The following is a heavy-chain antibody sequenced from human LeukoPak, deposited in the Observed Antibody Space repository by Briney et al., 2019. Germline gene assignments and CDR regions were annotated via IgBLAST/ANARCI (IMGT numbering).Heavy chain of an antibody. CDR1: GGSISSSSYY. D-gene: IGHD1-1*01. V-gene: IGHV4-39*01. Sequence: PSETLSLTCTVSGGSISSSSYYWGWIRQPPGKGLEWIGSIYYSGSTYYNPSLKSRVTISVDTSKNQFSLKLSSVTAADTAVYYCARHSSRYRSHFDYWGQGTLATVSS. J-gene: IGHJ4*02. CDR2: IYYSGST. CDR3: ARHSSRYRSHFDY.